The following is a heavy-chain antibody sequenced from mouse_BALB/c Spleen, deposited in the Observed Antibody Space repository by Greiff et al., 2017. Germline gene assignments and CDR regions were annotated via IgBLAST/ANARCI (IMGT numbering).Heavy chain of an antibody. J-gene: IGHJ3*01. CDR2: IYPGSGST. D-gene: IGHD2-14*01. Sequence: LKESGAELVRPGSSVKISCKASGYAFSSYWMNWVKQRPGQGLEWIGQIYPGSGSTNYDEKFKSKGTLTVDTSSSTAYMHLSSLTSEDSAVYYCTREGEGYGYWGQGTLVTVSA. CDR1: GYAFSSYW. CDR3: TREGEGYGY. V-gene: IGHV1S22*01.